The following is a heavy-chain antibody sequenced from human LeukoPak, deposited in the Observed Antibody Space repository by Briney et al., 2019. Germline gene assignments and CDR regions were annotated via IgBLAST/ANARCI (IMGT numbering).Heavy chain of an antibody. V-gene: IGHV5-51*01. J-gene: IGHJ3*02. D-gene: IGHD6-19*01. Sequence: GGSLKISCKGSGSSFTSYWIGWVRQLPGKGLEWMGIIYPGDSDTRYSPSFQGQVTISADKSISTAYLQWSSLKASDTAMYYCARPQWLAPYDAFDIWGQGTMVTVSS. CDR2: IYPGDSDT. CDR3: ARPQWLAPYDAFDI. CDR1: GSSFTSYW.